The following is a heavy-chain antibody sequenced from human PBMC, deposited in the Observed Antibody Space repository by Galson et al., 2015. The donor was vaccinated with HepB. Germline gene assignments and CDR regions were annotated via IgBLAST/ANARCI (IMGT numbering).Heavy chain of an antibody. J-gene: IGHJ4*02. D-gene: IGHD3-10*01. V-gene: IGHV3-23*01. CDR1: GFTLSSYV. CDR3: AREGDGEQVDY. CDR2: ISGSGGST. Sequence: SLRLSCAASGFTLSSYVMSWVRQAPGKGLEWVSRISGSGGSTYHADSVKGRFTISRDNAKNSLYLQMNSLRAEDTAVYYCAREGDGEQVDYWGQGTLVTVSS.